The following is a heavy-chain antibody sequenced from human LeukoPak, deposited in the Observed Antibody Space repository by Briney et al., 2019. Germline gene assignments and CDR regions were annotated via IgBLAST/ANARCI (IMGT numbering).Heavy chain of an antibody. CDR1: GGSISSDIYY. CDR2: IYASGNT. V-gene: IGHV4-61*02. J-gene: IGHJ4*02. Sequence: SETLSLTCTVSGGSISSDIYYWSWIRQPAGKGLEWIGRIYASGNTNYNPSLQSRVTISIDTSTKQFSLKLSSVTAADTAVYYCARWGHVDSAPGLTWGQGTLVTVSS. D-gene: IGHD5-18*01. CDR3: ARWGHVDSAPGLT.